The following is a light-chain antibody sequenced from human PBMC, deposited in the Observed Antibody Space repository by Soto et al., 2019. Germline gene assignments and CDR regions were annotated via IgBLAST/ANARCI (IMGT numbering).Light chain of an antibody. Sequence: DIQMTQSPSTLSASVGDRVTITCRASQSISSWLAWYQQKPGKAPKLLIYKASSLESGVPSRFNGSGSGTEFTLTISSLQPDDFATYYCRQYNSYWTFGQGTKV. CDR3: RQYNSYWT. J-gene: IGKJ1*01. V-gene: IGKV1-5*03. CDR2: KAS. CDR1: QSISSW.